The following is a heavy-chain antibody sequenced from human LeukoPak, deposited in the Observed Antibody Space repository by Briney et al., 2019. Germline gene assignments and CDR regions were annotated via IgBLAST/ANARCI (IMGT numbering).Heavy chain of an antibody. CDR1: GGSISSGGYY. CDR2: ISTSGSAI. Sequence: LSLTCTVSGGSISSGGYYMSWIRQAPGKGLEWVSYISTSGSAIYYADSVKGRFTISRDNAKNSLYLQMNSLRAEDTAVYYCARVRLGYCSSTSCDLFDPWGQGTLVTVSS. V-gene: IGHV3-11*04. J-gene: IGHJ5*02. CDR3: ARVRLGYCSSTSCDLFDP. D-gene: IGHD2-2*01.